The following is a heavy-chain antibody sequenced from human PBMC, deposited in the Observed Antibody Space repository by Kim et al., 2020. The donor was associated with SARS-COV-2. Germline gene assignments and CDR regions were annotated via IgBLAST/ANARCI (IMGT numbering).Heavy chain of an antibody. CDR3: ARDQGGYSGYDWFDP. CDR1: GYTFTSYG. CDR2: ISAYNGNT. V-gene: IGHV1-18*01. Sequence: ASVKVSCKASGYTFTSYGISWVRQAPGQGLEWMGWISAYNGNTNYAQKLQGRVTMTTDTSTSTAYMELRSLRSDDTAVYYCARDQGGYSGYDWFDPWGQGTLVTVSS. D-gene: IGHD5-12*01. J-gene: IGHJ5*02.